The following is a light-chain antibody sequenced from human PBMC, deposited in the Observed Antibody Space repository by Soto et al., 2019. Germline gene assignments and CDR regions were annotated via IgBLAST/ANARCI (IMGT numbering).Light chain of an antibody. CDR3: QQLHGYPIT. CDR2: KAS. J-gene: IGKJ5*01. CDR1: QSISNY. Sequence: IKMTQSPSTLSASIGDRVTIPCRASQSISNYLAWYQQKPGKAPKLLIYKASNLDSGVPSRFSGSGSGTEFTLTISSLQPEDFATYYCQQLHGYPITFGQGTRLEI. V-gene: IGKV1-5*03.